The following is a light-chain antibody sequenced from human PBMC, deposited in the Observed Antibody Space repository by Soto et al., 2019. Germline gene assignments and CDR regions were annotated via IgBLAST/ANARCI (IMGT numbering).Light chain of an antibody. CDR3: QQSYSSPPT. J-gene: IGKJ1*01. Sequence: DIQMTQSPSSLSASVEDRVIITCRASQSISNHLNWYQQKPGKAPKLLIFAASSLQSGVPSRFSGSRSGPDFSLTISSLQPEYFATYYCQQSYSSPPTFGQGTK. CDR2: AAS. CDR1: QSISNH. V-gene: IGKV1-39*01.